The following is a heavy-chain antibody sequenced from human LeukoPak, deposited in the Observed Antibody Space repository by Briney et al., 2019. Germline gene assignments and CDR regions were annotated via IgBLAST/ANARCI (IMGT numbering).Heavy chain of an antibody. D-gene: IGHD5-24*01. CDR1: GFAFSTYG. CDR2: ISGSGGST. CDR3: AKRREMATVYYFDY. J-gene: IGHJ4*02. V-gene: IGHV3-23*01. Sequence: PGRSLRLSCAASGFAFSTYGMQWVRQAPGKGLEWVSAISGSGGSTYYADSVKGRFTISRDNSKNTLYLQMNSLRAEDTAVYYCAKRREMATVYYFDYWGQGTLVTVSS.